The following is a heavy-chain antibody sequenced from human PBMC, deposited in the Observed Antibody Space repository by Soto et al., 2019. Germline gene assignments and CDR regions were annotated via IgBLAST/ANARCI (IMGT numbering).Heavy chain of an antibody. CDR2: IYYSGST. J-gene: IGHJ5*02. CDR1: GGSISSYY. Sequence: SETLSLTCTVSGGSISSYYWSWIRQPPGKGLEWIGYIYYSGSTNYNPSLKSRVTISVDTSKNQFSLKLSSVTAADTAVYYCVRDNYGDYDPYDWFDPWGQGTLVTVSS. D-gene: IGHD4-17*01. V-gene: IGHV4-59*01. CDR3: VRDNYGDYDPYDWFDP.